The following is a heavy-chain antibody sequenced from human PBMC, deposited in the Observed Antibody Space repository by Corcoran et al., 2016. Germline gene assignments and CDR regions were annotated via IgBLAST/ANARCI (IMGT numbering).Heavy chain of an antibody. Sequence: QVQLVQSGAEVKKPGASVKVSCKTSGYTFSNYGISWVRQAPGQGLEWMGWISAYNGNTNYEQTFQGRVTMTTDTSTSTADMERRRLTSDDTAGYYCARRAYRYYESRISYPGVDYWGQGTLVTVSS. D-gene: IGHD3-22*01. CDR1: GYTFSNYG. CDR2: ISAYNGNT. CDR3: ARRAYRYYESRISYPGVDY. V-gene: IGHV1-18*01. J-gene: IGHJ4*02.